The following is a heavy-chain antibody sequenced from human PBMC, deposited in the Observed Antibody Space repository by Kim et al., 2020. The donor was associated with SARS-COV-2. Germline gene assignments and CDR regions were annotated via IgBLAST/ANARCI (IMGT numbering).Heavy chain of an antibody. J-gene: IGHJ6*02. V-gene: IGHV3-7*01. D-gene: IGHD3-10*01. Sequence: GGSLRLSCAASGFTFSSYWMSWVRQAPGKGLEWVANIKHDGSEKYYVDSVKGRFTNSRDNAKNSLYLQTNSLRAEDTAVYYCARDRRRPGHKYHDYYYGMDVWGRGTGVTVSS. CDR3: ARDRRRPGHKYHDYYYGMDV. CDR1: GFTFSSYW. CDR2: IKHDGSEK.